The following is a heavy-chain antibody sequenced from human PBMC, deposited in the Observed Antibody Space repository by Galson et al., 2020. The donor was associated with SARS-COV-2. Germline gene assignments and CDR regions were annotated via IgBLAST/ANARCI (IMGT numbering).Heavy chain of an antibody. Sequence: GGSLRLSCAASGFTVSSNYMSWVRQAPGKGLEWVSSIYSGGSTYYADSLKGRFTISRDNPKNTLYLQMNSLRAEETAVYYCARDEGAAAGFHFDYWGQGTLVTVSS. CDR3: ARDEGAAAGFHFDY. V-gene: IGHV3-53*01. CDR1: GFTVSSNY. CDR2: IYSGGST. D-gene: IGHD6-13*01. J-gene: IGHJ4*02.